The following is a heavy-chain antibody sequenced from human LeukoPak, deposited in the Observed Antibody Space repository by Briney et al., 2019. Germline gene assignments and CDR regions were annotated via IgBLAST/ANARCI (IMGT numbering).Heavy chain of an antibody. Sequence: GGSLRLSCAASGFTFSGYEMNWVRQAPGKGLEWVSHIDSSANTINYADSVKGRFTISRDNAKSSLYLQMNSLRGEDTAVYFCARGKGLAYYYYSFDYWGQGTLVTVSS. CDR2: IDSSANTI. CDR1: GFTFSGYE. V-gene: IGHV3-48*03. D-gene: IGHD3-16*01. CDR3: ARGKGLAYYYYSFDY. J-gene: IGHJ4*02.